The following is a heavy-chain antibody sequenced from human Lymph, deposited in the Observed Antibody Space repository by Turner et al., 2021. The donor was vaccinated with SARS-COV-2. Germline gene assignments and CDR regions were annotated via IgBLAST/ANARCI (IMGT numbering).Heavy chain of an antibody. Sequence: QVQLVESGGGVVQPARSLRLFCAASGFTFSSYGMHWVRQAPGKGLEWVAVISYDGSNKYYADSVKGRFTISRDNSKNTLYLQMNSLRAEDTAVYYCAKVRSIFGVVIGGMDVWGQGTTVTVSS. V-gene: IGHV3-30*18. D-gene: IGHD3-3*01. CDR3: AKVRSIFGVVIGGMDV. CDR2: ISYDGSNK. CDR1: GFTFSSYG. J-gene: IGHJ6*02.